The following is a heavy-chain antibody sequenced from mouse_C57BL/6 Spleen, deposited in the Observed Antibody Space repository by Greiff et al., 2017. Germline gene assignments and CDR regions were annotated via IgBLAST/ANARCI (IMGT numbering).Heavy chain of an antibody. D-gene: IGHD2-1*01. CDR1: GYPFTDYE. CDR3: TRWGNFLAY. V-gene: IGHV1-15*01. Sequence: VQLQQSGAELVRPGASVTLSCKASGYPFTDYEMHWVKQTPVHGLEWIGAIDPETGGTADNQKFKGKAILTADKSSSTAYMELRSLTSEDSAGYYCTRWGNFLAYWGQGTLVTVSA. J-gene: IGHJ3*01. CDR2: IDPETGGT.